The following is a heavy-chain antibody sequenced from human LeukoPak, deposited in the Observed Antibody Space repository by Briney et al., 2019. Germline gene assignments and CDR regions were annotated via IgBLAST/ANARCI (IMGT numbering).Heavy chain of an antibody. Sequence: GGSLRLSCAASGFTFSSYAMSWVRQAPGKGLEWVSAISGSGGSTYYADLVKGRFTISRDNSKNTLYLQMNSLRAEDTAVYYCAKSLSYRGDWNYWGQGTLVTVSS. D-gene: IGHD1-1*01. CDR2: ISGSGGST. J-gene: IGHJ4*02. V-gene: IGHV3-23*01. CDR3: AKSLSYRGDWNY. CDR1: GFTFSSYA.